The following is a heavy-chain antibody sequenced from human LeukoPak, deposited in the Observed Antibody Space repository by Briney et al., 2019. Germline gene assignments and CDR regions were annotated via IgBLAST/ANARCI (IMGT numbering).Heavy chain of an antibody. D-gene: IGHD6-13*01. J-gene: IGHJ5*02. CDR2: INHSGST. CDR3: ARGLLIAAAGHRRRNWFDP. V-gene: IGHV4-34*01. CDR1: GGSFSGYY. Sequence: SETLSLTCAVYGGSFSGYYWSWIRQPPGKGLEWIGEINHSGSTNYNPSLKSRVTISVDTSKNQFSLKLSSVTAADTAVYYCARGLLIAAAGHRRRNWFDPWGQGTLVTVS.